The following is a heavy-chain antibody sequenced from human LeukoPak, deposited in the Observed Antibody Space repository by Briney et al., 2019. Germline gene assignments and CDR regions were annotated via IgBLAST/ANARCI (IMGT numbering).Heavy chain of an antibody. V-gene: IGHV3-30-3*01. Sequence: GGSLRLSCAASGFTFSSYAMHWVRQAPGKGLEWVAVISYDGSNKYYADSVKGRFTISRDNSKNTLYLQMNSLRAEDTAVYYCARELSGYNWNYGVWGQGTLVTVSS. D-gene: IGHD1-7*01. CDR1: GFTFSSYA. CDR2: ISYDGSNK. J-gene: IGHJ4*02. CDR3: ARELSGYNWNYGV.